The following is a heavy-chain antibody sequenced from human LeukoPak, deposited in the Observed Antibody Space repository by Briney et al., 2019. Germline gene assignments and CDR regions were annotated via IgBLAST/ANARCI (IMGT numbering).Heavy chain of an antibody. CDR3: AKDHFYGDYSRNCFDY. J-gene: IGHJ4*02. CDR2: ISGSGGST. CDR1: GFTFSSYA. Sequence: GGSLRLSCAASGFTFSSYAMSWVRQAPGKGLEWVSAISGSGGSTYYADSVKGRFTISRDNAKNTLYLQMNSLRAEDTAVYYCAKDHFYGDYSRNCFDYWGQGTLVTVSS. D-gene: IGHD4-17*01. V-gene: IGHV3-23*01.